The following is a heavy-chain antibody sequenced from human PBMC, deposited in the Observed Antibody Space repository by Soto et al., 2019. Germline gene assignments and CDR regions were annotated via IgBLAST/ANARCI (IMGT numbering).Heavy chain of an antibody. CDR3: ARGYDFWSGYYRYYYGMDV. CDR1: GGTFSSYA. D-gene: IGHD3-3*01. Sequence: QVQLVQSGAEVKKPGSSVKVSCKASGGTFSSYAISWVRQAPGQGLEWMGGIIPIFGTANYAQKFQGRVTITADESMSTAYMELSSLRSEDTAVYYCARGYDFWSGYYRYYYGMDVWGQGTTVTVSS. V-gene: IGHV1-69*01. J-gene: IGHJ6*02. CDR2: IIPIFGTA.